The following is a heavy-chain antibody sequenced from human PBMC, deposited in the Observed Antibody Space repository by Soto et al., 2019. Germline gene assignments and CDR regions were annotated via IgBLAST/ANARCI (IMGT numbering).Heavy chain of an antibody. D-gene: IGHD1-26*01. CDR1: GYTFSDYF. CDR2: INPKTAAT. V-gene: IGHV1-2*02. CDR3: ARIKWGLDYYSGMDV. Sequence: QVQLVQSGAEVRKSGASVKVSCKASGYTFSDYFIQWLRQAPGQGLEWVAWINPKTAATNYAKKFQDRVIVTSETSFSTAYLELTRLRPDDTALYYCARIKWGLDYYSGMDVWGQGTAVSVSS. J-gene: IGHJ6*02.